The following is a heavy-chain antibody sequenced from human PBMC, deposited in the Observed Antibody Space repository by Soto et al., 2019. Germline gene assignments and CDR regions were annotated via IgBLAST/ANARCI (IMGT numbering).Heavy chain of an antibody. Sequence: QVQLVESGGGVVQPGKSLRLSCAASGFIFSNYGMHWVRQAPGKGLEWVARISFDGKNRNYADSVKGRFTIYRDNPKNTLYLEMNSLRPEDTAFYYCAKRGGVVGGSEHPFFEYWGQGTLVTVSS. V-gene: IGHV3-30*18. CDR2: ISFDGKNR. CDR3: AKRGGVVGGSEHPFFEY. CDR1: GFIFSNYG. J-gene: IGHJ4*02. D-gene: IGHD2-15*01.